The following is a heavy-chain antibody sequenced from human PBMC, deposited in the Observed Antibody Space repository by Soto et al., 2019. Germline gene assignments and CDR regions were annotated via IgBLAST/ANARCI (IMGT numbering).Heavy chain of an antibody. CDR3: ARLGPYDYGDQLVDY. D-gene: IGHD4-17*01. Sequence: SETLSLTCTVSGGSISSSSYYWGWIRQPPGKGLEWIGSIYYSGSTYYNPSLKSRVTISVDTSKNQFSLKLSSVTAADMAVYYCARLGPYDYGDQLVDYWGQGTLVTVSS. J-gene: IGHJ4*02. CDR1: GGSISSSSYY. V-gene: IGHV4-39*01. CDR2: IYYSGST.